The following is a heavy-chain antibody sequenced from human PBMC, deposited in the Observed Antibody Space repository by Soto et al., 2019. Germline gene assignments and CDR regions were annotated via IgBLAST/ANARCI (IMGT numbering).Heavy chain of an antibody. CDR1: GFTFSSYA. D-gene: IGHD5-18*01. CDR2: ISYDGSNK. J-gene: IGHJ6*02. CDR3: ARDGALAMVAWYYYYGMDV. V-gene: IGHV3-30-3*01. Sequence: QVQLVESGGGVVQPGRSLRLSCAASGFTFSSYAMHWVRQAPGKGLEWVAVISYDGSNKYYADSVKGRFTISRDNSKNXLXXQMNSLRAEDTAVYYCARDGALAMVAWYYYYGMDVWGQGTTVTVSS.